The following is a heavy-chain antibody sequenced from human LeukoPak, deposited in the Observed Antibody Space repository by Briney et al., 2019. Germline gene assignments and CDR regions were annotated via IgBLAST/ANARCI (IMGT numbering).Heavy chain of an antibody. D-gene: IGHD2-15*01. J-gene: IGHJ4*02. V-gene: IGHV3-21*01. CDR3: AISGGSYFDY. CDR1: GFTFSSYS. Sequence: GSLRLSCAASGFTFSSYSMNWVRQAPGKGLEWVSAISGSGGSTYYADSVKGRFTISRDNAKNSLYLQMNSLRAEDTAVYYCAISGGSYFDYWGQGTLVTVSS. CDR2: ISGSGGST.